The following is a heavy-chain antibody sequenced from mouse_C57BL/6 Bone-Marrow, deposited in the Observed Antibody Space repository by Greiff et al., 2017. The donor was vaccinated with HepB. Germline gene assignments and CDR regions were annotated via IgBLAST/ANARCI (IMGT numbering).Heavy chain of an antibody. V-gene: IGHV1-50*01. D-gene: IGHD2-4*01. CDR1: GYTFTSYW. J-gene: IGHJ2*01. CDR3: ASLYDYDSFDY. Sequence: QVQLQQPGAELVKPGASVKLSCKASGYTFTSYWMQWVKQRPGQGLEWIGEIDPSDSYTNYNQKFKGKATLTVDTSSSTAYMQLSSLTSEDSAFYYCASLYDYDSFDYWGQGTTLTVSS. CDR2: IDPSDSYT.